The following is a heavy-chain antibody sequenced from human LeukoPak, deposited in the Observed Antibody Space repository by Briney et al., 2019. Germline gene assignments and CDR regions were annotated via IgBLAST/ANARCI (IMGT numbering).Heavy chain of an antibody. CDR2: TYYRSKWYN. V-gene: IGHV6-1*01. Sequence: SQTLSLTCAISGDSVSSNSAAWNWIRQSPSRGLEWLGRTYYRSKWYNDYEVSVKSRITINPDTSKNQFSLQLNSVTPEDTAVYYCARAPSHPTVTTLHFDYWGQGTLVTVSS. J-gene: IGHJ4*02. CDR3: ARAPSHPTVTTLHFDY. CDR1: GDSVSSNSAA. D-gene: IGHD4-11*01.